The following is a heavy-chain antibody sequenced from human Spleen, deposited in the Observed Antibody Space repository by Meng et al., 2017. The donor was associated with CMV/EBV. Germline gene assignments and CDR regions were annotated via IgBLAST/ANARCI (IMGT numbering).Heavy chain of an antibody. V-gene: IGHV3-74*03. CDR1: RFTFSGYW. Sequence: SCAASRFTFSGYWMHWVRQAPGKGLVWVSGISTDGSSTTYADSVKGRFTVSRDNAKNTLYLQMNSLRAEDTALFYCARVGSGSYYDYWGQGTLVTVSS. CDR2: ISTDGSST. CDR3: ARVGSGSYYDY. D-gene: IGHD3-10*01. J-gene: IGHJ4*02.